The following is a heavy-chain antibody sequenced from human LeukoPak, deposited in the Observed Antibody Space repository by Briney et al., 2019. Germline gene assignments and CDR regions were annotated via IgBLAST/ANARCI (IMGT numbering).Heavy chain of an antibody. D-gene: IGHD2/OR15-2a*01. CDR1: GGSICSYY. V-gene: IGHV4-59*08. CDR2: ISDIGSI. Sequence: SETLSLTCTVSGGSICSYYWSWIRQPPGKGLEWIAYISDIGSINYNPSLKSRVTISLETSKNQFSLKLSSVTAADTAVYYCAGHHPRNTVDFWGQGTLVTVSS. J-gene: IGHJ4*02. CDR3: AGHHPRNTVDF.